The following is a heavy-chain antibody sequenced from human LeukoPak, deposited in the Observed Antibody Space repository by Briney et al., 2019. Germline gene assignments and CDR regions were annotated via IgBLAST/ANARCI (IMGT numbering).Heavy chain of an antibody. CDR3: ARAAQYQLPVQIVFEYYFDY. CDR2: ISSSGSTI. D-gene: IGHD2-2*01. V-gene: IGHV3-48*03. Sequence: GGSLRLSCAASGFTFSSYEMNWVRQAPGKGLEWVSYISSSGSTIYYADSVEGRFTISRDNAKNSLYLQMNSLRAEDTAVYYCARAAQYQLPVQIVFEYYFDYWGQGTLVAVSS. J-gene: IGHJ4*02. CDR1: GFTFSSYE.